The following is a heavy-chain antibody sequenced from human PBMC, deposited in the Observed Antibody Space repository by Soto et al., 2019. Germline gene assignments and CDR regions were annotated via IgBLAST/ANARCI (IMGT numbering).Heavy chain of an antibody. CDR3: ANYYGSGSYRNWFDP. Sequence: GGSLRLSCAASGFGFSAHYMSWIRQAPGKGLEWISYISGSGSTIYYADSVKGRFTISRDNAKNSLYLQMNSLRAEDTAVYYCANYYGSGSYRNWFDPWGQGTLVTVSS. J-gene: IGHJ5*02. CDR2: ISGSGSTI. D-gene: IGHD3-10*01. V-gene: IGHV3-11*01. CDR1: GFGFSAHY.